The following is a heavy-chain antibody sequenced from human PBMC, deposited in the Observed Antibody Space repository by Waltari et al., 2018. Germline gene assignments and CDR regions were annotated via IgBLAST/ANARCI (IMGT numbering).Heavy chain of an antibody. CDR1: GYTLTELS. J-gene: IGHJ2*01. D-gene: IGHD3-22*01. Sequence: QVQLVQSGAEVKKPGASVKVSCKVYGYTLTELSMHWVRQAPGKGLEWMGGFDPEDGETIYAQKFQGRVTMTEDTSTDTAYMELSSLRSEDTAVYYCATQPPLRLGYYYVDWYFDLWGRGTLVTVSS. CDR2: FDPEDGET. CDR3: ATQPPLRLGYYYVDWYFDL. V-gene: IGHV1-24*01.